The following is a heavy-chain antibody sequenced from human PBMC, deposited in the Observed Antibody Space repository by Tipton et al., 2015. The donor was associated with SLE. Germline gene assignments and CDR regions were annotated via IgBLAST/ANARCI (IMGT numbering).Heavy chain of an antibody. V-gene: IGHV4-61*02. CDR1: GGSISSGSYY. Sequence: LRLSYTVSGGSISSGSYYWSWIRQPAGKGLEWIGRIYPSGSTNYNPSLKSRVTISADTSKNQFSLKLASVTAADTAVYFCSCRLASRRSPLIPFDYWGQGSLVTVSS. CDR2: IYPSGST. CDR3: SCRLASRRSPLIPFDY. D-gene: IGHD6-6*01. J-gene: IGHJ4*02.